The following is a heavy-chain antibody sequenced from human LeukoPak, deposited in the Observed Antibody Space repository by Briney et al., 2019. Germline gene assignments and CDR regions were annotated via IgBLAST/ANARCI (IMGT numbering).Heavy chain of an antibody. CDR1: GFTFSSYA. V-gene: IGHV3-30-3*01. Sequence: GGSLRLSCAASGFTFSSYALHCVRQAPGQGLDWVAVISYDGSNKYYADSVKGRFTISRDNSKNTLYLQMMSLPDEDMPVYFFTREEYYYFDYWGQGTLVTVSS. CDR2: ISYDGSNK. D-gene: IGHD2/OR15-2a*01. J-gene: IGHJ4*02. CDR3: TREEYYYFDY.